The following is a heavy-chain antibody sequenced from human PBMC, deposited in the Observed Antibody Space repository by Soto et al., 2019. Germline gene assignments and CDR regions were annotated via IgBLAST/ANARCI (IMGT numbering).Heavy chain of an antibody. CDR1: GGSVSSDAYY. CDR3: AKGFSSGWYVDS. D-gene: IGHD6-19*01. V-gene: IGHV4-61*08. J-gene: IGHJ4*02. CDR2: ILSGGGT. Sequence: PSETLSLTCSVSGGSVSSDAYYWSWIRQPPGKTLEWIGFILSGGGTSTNPSLRSRLSISVDTSRNQFSLRLTSVTASDTGVYFCAKGFSSGWYVDSWGRGTLVPVSS.